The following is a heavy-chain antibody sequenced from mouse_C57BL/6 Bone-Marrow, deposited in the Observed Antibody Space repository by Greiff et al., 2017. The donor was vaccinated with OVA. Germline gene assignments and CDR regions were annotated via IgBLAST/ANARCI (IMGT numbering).Heavy chain of an antibody. V-gene: IGHV1-59*01. J-gene: IGHJ2*01. D-gene: IGHD2-3*01. CDR1: GYTFTSYW. CDR2: IDPSDSYT. CDR3: ARCDDGSLKDY. Sequence: QVQLQQPGAELVRPGTSVKLSCKASGYTFTSYWMHWVKQRPGQGLEWIGVIDPSDSYTNYNQKFKGKATLTVDTSSSTAYMQLSSLTSEDSAVYYWARCDDGSLKDYWGQGTTLTVSS.